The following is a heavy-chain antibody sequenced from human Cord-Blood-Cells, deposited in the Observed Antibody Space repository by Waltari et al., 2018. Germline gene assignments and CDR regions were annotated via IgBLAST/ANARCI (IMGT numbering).Heavy chain of an antibody. Sequence: EVQLVESGGGLVKPGGSLRLSCAASGFTFSSYSMNWVRQAPGKGLEWVSSISSSSSYIYYADSVKGRFTISRDNAKNSLYLQMNSLRAEDTAVYYCARATKGVVLPLLYWYFDLWGRGTLVTVSS. V-gene: IGHV3-21*01. CDR1: GFTFSSYS. CDR2: ISSSSSYI. CDR3: ARATKGVVLPLLYWYFDL. J-gene: IGHJ2*01. D-gene: IGHD2-15*01.